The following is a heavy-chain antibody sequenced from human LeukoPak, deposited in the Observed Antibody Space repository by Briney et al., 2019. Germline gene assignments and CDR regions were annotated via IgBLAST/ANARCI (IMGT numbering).Heavy chain of an antibody. V-gene: IGHV4-59*01. CDR1: GGSISSYY. CDR2: IYYSGST. D-gene: IGHD2-2*01. CDR3: ARMRRLGYCSNISCPLVYFDY. Sequence: SETLSLTCTVSGGSISSYYWSWIRQPPGKGLEWIGYIYYSGSTNYNPSLKSRVTISVDTFKNQFSLKLSSVTAADTAVYYCARMRRLGYCSNISCPLVYFDYWGQGTLVTVSS. J-gene: IGHJ4*02.